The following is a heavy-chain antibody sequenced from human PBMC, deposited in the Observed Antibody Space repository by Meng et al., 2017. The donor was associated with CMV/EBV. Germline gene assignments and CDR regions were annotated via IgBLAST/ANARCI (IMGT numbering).Heavy chain of an antibody. V-gene: IGHV3-53*01. Sequence: GESLKISCAASGFTVSSNYMSWVRQAPGKGLERVSVIYSGGSTYYADSVKGRFTISRDNSKNTLYLQMNSLRAEDTALYYCARDYGSYYPLYYYYGMDVWGQGTTVTVSS. D-gene: IGHD1-26*01. CDR3: ARDYGSYYPLYYYYGMDV. CDR2: IYSGGST. CDR1: GFTVSSNY. J-gene: IGHJ6*02.